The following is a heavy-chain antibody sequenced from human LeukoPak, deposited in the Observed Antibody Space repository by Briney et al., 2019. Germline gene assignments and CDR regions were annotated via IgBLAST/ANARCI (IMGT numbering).Heavy chain of an antibody. J-gene: IGHJ6*02. CDR2: IYFSGST. CDR1: GGSINSYF. CDR3: ARGTYYFAMDV. Sequence: KPSETLSLTCTVSGGSINSYFWSWIRQPPGKGLEWLGYIYFSGSTNYNPSLKSRVTISVDTSKNQFSLKLSSVIAADTAMYYCARGTYYFAMDVWGQGITVTVSS. V-gene: IGHV4-59*01.